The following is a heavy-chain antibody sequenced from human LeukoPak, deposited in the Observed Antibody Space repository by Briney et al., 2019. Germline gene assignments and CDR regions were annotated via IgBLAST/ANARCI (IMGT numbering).Heavy chain of an antibody. CDR2: ISSSSSYI. Sequence: AGGSLRLSCAASGFTFSSYSMNWVRQAPGKGLEWVSSISSSSSYIYYADSVKGRFTISRDNAKNSLYLQMNSLRAEDTAVYYCARDQGDVDIVATITFDYWGQGTLVTVSS. CDR1: GFTFSSYS. CDR3: ARDQGDVDIVATITFDY. J-gene: IGHJ4*02. V-gene: IGHV3-21*01. D-gene: IGHD5-12*01.